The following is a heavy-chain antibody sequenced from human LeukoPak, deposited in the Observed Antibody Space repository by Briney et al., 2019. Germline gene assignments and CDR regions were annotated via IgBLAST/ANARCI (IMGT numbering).Heavy chain of an antibody. CDR3: ARGLGPGNWFDP. CDR1: GYSISSGYY. V-gene: IGHV4-38-2*02. J-gene: IGHJ5*02. CDR2: IYHSGST. Sequence: SETLSLTCTVSGYSISSGYYWGWIRQPPGKGLEWIGSIYHSGSTYYNPSLKSRVTISIDTSKNQFSLTLSSVTAADTAMFYCARGLGPGNWFDPWGQGTLVTVSS. D-gene: IGHD3-10*01.